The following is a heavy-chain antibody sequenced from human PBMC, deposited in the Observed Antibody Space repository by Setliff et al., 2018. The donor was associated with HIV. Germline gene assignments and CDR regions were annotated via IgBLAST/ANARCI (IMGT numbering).Heavy chain of an antibody. CDR2: INHSGST. CDR1: GGSISSSSYY. Sequence: SETLSLTCTVSGGSISSSSYYWSWIRQPPGKGLEWIGEINHSGSTNYNPSLKSRVATSVDTSKNQFSLKLSSVTAADTAVYYCARIVRWELVATSTFFYYYMDVWDKGTTVTVSS. D-gene: IGHD1-26*01. CDR3: ARIVRWELVATSTFFYYYMDV. J-gene: IGHJ6*03. V-gene: IGHV4-39*01.